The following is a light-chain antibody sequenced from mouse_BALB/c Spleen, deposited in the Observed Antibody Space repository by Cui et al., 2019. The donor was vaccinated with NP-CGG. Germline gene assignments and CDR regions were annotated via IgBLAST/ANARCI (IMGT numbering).Light chain of an antibody. CDR1: TGAVTTSNY. Sequence: QAVVTQESALTISPGETVTLTCRSSTGAVTTSNYANWVQEKPDHLFTGLIGGTNNRAPGVPARFSGSLIGEKAALTITGAQTEDEAIYFCALWYSNHWVFGGGTKLTVL. J-gene: IGLJ1*01. CDR2: GTN. CDR3: ALWYSNHWV. V-gene: IGLV1*01.